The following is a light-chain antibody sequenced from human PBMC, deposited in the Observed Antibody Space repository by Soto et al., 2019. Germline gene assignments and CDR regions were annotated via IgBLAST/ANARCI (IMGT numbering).Light chain of an antibody. J-gene: IGLJ1*01. Sequence: SVLTHPASVSGSPGQSITISCTGTSSDVGAYNYVSWYQQHPGRAPKLMIYEVSYRPSGVSNRFSGSKSANTASLTISGLQSEDESDYYCSSYTSSRTLVFGTGTKVTVL. CDR1: SSDVGAYNY. V-gene: IGLV2-14*01. CDR2: EVS. CDR3: SSYTSSRTLV.